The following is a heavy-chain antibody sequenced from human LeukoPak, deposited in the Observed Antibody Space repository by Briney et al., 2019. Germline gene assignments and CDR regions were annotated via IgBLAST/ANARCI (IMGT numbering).Heavy chain of an antibody. CDR3: VTRYSGSYSPVY. CDR2: ISGSGGST. Sequence: GGSLRLSCAASGFTFSSYAMSWVRQAPGRGLEWVSAISGSGGSTYYADSVKGRFTISRDNSKNTLYLQMNSLRAEDTAVYYCVTRYSGSYSPVYWGQGTLVTVSS. CDR1: GFTFSSYA. J-gene: IGHJ4*02. V-gene: IGHV3-23*01. D-gene: IGHD5-12*01.